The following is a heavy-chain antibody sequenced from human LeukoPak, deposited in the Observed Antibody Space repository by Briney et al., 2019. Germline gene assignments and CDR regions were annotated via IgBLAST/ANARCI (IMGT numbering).Heavy chain of an antibody. CDR3: ARLHRVVVTADY. J-gene: IGHJ4*02. D-gene: IGHD2-21*02. Sequence: SETLSLTCTVSGGSISSSSYYWGWIRQPPGKGLEWIGSIYCSGSTYYNPSLKSRVTISVDTSKNQFSLKLSSVTAADTAVYYCARLHRVVVTADYWGQGTLVTVSS. V-gene: IGHV4-39*01. CDR2: IYCSGST. CDR1: GGSISSSSYY.